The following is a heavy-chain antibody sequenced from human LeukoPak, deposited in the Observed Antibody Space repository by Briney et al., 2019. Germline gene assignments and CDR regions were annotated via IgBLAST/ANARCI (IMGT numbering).Heavy chain of an antibody. CDR1: GFTFSSFW. V-gene: IGHV3-74*01. CDR3: ARDYYYGSGSYYPDY. J-gene: IGHJ4*02. Sequence: GGSLRLSCAASGFTFSSFWMHWVRQAPGKGLVWVSRINSDGSSTSYADSVKGRFTISRDNAKNTLYLQMNSLRAGDTAVYYCARDYYYGSGSYYPDYWGQGTLVTVSS. CDR2: INSDGSST. D-gene: IGHD3-10*01.